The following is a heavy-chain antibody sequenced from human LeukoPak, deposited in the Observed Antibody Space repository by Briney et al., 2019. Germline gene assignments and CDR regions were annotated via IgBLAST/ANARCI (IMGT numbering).Heavy chain of an antibody. CDR2: IYYSGST. D-gene: IGHD1-26*01. CDR1: GGSISSYY. J-gene: IGHJ4*02. Sequence: PSETLSLTCTVSGGSISSYYWSWIRQPPGKGLEWIGYIYYSGSTNYNPSLKSRVTISVDTSKNQFSLKLSSVTAADTAVYYCARDSGHHYWGQGTLVTVSS. CDR3: ARDSGHHY. V-gene: IGHV4-59*12.